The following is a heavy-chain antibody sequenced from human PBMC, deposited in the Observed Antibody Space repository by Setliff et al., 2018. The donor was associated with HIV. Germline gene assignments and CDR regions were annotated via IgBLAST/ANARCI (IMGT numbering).Heavy chain of an antibody. D-gene: IGHD2-2*01. Sequence: GSLRLSCAASGFTFSNYEMNWVRQAPGKGLEWIGSIYYSGSTDYNPSLKSRVTISVDTSKNQFSLKLSSVTAADTAVYYCARFDGSRVPAADYYFDYWGQGTLVTVSS. CDR3: ARFDGSRVPAADYYFDY. CDR1: GFTFSNYE. CDR2: IYYSGST. J-gene: IGHJ4*02. V-gene: IGHV4-59*05.